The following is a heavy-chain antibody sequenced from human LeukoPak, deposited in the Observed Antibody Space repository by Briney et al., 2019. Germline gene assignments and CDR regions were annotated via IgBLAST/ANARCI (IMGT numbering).Heavy chain of an antibody. Sequence: SETLSLTCTVSGGSINNYYWGWIRQPPGKGLEWIGYIYYTGSATYNPSLKGRVTMSVDASKNQFSLHLNSVTAADTAVYFCARDHHGSSYWGQGTLVAVSS. D-gene: IGHD6-13*01. CDR1: GGSINNYY. J-gene: IGHJ4*02. V-gene: IGHV4-59*01. CDR2: IYYTGSA. CDR3: ARDHHGSSY.